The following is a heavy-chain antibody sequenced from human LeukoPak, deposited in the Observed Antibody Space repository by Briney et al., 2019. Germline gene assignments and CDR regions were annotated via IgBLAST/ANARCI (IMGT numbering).Heavy chain of an antibody. CDR3: AKSVYYDSSGYPGDYFDY. D-gene: IGHD3-22*01. CDR2: IRDDGSNK. CDR1: GFTFSSYG. V-gene: IGHV3-30*02. J-gene: IGHJ4*02. Sequence: PGGSLRLSCAASGFTFSSYGMHWVRQAPGKGLEWVAFIRDDGSNKYYADSVKGRFTIYRDNSKNTLYLQMNSLRPEDTAVYYCAKSVYYDSSGYPGDYFDYWGQGTLVTVSS.